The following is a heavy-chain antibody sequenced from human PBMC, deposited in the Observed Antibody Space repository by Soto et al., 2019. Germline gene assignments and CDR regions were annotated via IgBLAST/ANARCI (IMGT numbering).Heavy chain of an antibody. J-gene: IGHJ4*02. CDR1: GFTFSGDW. Sequence: EVQLVESGGGVAQPGGSLRLSCAASGFTFSGDWMHWVRQAPGKGLMWVSRINTDGSDTSYADSVKGRFTISRDNAKNTIYLQMNSLRAEDTAMYYGTRDRPGPQHYFDYWGQGNMVTVSS. D-gene: IGHD6-6*01. CDR2: INTDGSDT. V-gene: IGHV3-74*01. CDR3: TRDRPGPQHYFDY.